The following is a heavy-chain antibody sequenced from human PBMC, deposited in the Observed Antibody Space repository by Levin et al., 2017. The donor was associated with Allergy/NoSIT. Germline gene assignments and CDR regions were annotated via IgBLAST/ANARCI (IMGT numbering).Heavy chain of an antibody. Sequence: SVKVSCKASGGTFSSYAISWVRQAPGQGLEWMGGIIPIFGTANYAQKFQGRVTITADESTSTAYMELSSLRSEDTAVYYCARDQYGDYVSPLFPLRYGMDVWGQGTTVTVSS. D-gene: IGHD4-17*01. V-gene: IGHV1-69*13. J-gene: IGHJ6*02. CDR3: ARDQYGDYVSPLFPLRYGMDV. CDR2: IIPIFGTA. CDR1: GGTFSSYA.